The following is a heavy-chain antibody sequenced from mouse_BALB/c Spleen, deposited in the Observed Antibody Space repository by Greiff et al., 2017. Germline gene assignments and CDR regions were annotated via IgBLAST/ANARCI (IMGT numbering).Heavy chain of an antibody. CDR1: GFTFSSYA. Sequence: EVMLVESGGGLVKPGGSLKLSCAASGFTFSSYAMSWVRQSPEKRLEWVAEISSGGSYTYYPDTVTGRFTISRDNAKNTLYLEMSSLRSEDTDMYYCARDLDYYGSSHYYAMDYWGQGTSVTVSS. J-gene: IGHJ4*01. D-gene: IGHD1-1*01. CDR3: ARDLDYYGSSHYYAMDY. V-gene: IGHV5-9-4*01. CDR2: ISSGGSYT.